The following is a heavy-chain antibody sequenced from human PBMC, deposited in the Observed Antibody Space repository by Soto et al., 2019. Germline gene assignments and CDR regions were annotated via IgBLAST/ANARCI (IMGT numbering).Heavy chain of an antibody. CDR1: GFTFRSYG. D-gene: IGHD1-1*01. CDR2: ISGSGGDT. Sequence: PVGSLRLSCAASGFTFRSYGMSWVRQAPGKGLEWVSTISGSGGDTYYADSVKGRFTISRDNSKNTMYLQMNSLRAEDTAVYYCAKDYNWNDQGFDYWGQGTLVTVSS. J-gene: IGHJ4*02. V-gene: IGHV3-23*01. CDR3: AKDYNWNDQGFDY.